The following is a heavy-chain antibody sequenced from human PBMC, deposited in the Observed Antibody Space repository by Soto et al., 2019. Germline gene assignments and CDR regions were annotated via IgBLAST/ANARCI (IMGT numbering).Heavy chain of an antibody. V-gene: IGHV3-30-3*01. J-gene: IGHJ6*02. Sequence: PGGSLRLSCAASGFTFSSYAMHWVRQAPGKGLEWVAVISYDGSNKYYADSVKGRFTISRDNSKNTLYLQMNSLRAEDTAVYYCARSRLRIAAAGTGYYYGMDVWGQGTTVTVSS. CDR2: ISYDGSNK. CDR1: GFTFSSYA. D-gene: IGHD6-13*01. CDR3: ARSRLRIAAAGTGYYYGMDV.